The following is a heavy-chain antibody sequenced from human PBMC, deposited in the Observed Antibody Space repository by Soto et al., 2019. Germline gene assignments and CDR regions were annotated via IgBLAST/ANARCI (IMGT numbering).Heavy chain of an antibody. CDR2: IIPIFGTA. V-gene: IGHV1-69*13. CDR3: ARHSCCSTPNYYYGMDV. Sequence: SVKVSCKASGYTFTSYGISWVRQAPGQGLEWMGGIIPIFGTANYAQKFQDRVTITADESTSTAYMELSSLRSEDTAVYYCARHSCCSTPNYYYGMDVWGQGTTVTVSS. CDR1: GYTFTSYG. J-gene: IGHJ6*02. D-gene: IGHD2-15*01.